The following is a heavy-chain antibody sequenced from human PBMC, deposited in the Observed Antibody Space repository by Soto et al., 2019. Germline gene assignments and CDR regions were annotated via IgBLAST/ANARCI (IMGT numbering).Heavy chain of an antibody. J-gene: IGHJ4*02. CDR1: GGSIRSYY. CDR3: ARGYCSSTSCPGVDY. D-gene: IGHD2-2*01. Sequence: SETLSLTCTVSGGSIRSYYWSWIRQPAGKGLEWIGRIYTSGSTNYNPSLKSRVTMSVDTSKNQFSLKLNSVTAADTAVYYCARGYCSSTSCPGVDYWGQGTMVTVYS. CDR2: IYTSGST. V-gene: IGHV4-4*07.